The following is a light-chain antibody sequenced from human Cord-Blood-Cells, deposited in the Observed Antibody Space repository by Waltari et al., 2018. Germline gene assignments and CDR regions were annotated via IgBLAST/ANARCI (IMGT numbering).Light chain of an antibody. CDR3: SSYAGSNNPVV. Sequence: QSALTQPPSASGSPGQSVTISCTGTSSDVGGYNYVSWYQQHPGKAPKLMIYDVSKRPSGVPDRFSGSKSGHTASLTVSGLQAEDEADYYCSSYAGSNNPVVFGGGTKLTVL. CDR2: DVS. CDR1: SSDVGGYNY. V-gene: IGLV2-8*01. J-gene: IGLJ2*01.